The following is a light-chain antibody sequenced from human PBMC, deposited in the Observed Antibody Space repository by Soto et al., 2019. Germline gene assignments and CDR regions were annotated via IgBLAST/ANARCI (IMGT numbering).Light chain of an antibody. J-gene: IGLJ1*01. V-gene: IGLV2-14*03. CDR2: EVS. CDR3: SSYTSSSTRV. Sequence: QSVLTQPASVSGSPGQSITISCTGTSSDVGAYDYVSWYQQHPDKAPKLMIYEVSNRPSGVSNRFSGSNSVNTATLTISGLQADDEADYYCSSYTSSSTRVFGTGTKVTVL. CDR1: SSDVGAYDY.